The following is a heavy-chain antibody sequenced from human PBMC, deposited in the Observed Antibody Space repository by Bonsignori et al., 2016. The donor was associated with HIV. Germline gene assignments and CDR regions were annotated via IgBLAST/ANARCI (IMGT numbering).Heavy chain of an antibody. CDR1: GFTFGDYG. Sequence: GGSLRLSCAAFGFTFGDYGVSWVRQAPGKGLEWLGFIRSTAYGGTTEYAASVKGRFSISRDDSKSIAYLQMNSLKIEDTAVYYCTRDWEWLPWVYWGQGTLVTVSS. D-gene: IGHD5-12*01. V-gene: IGHV3-49*04. J-gene: IGHJ4*02. CDR2: IRSTAYGGTT. CDR3: TRDWEWLPWVY.